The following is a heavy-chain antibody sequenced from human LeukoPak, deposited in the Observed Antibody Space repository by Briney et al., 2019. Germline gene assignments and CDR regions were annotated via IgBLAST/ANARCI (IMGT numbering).Heavy chain of an antibody. Sequence: GGSLRLSCAASGFTFFSYSMSWVRQAPGKGLEWVSSISSSTSDIYYAESVKGRFTISRDNAKNSLYLQMNSLRAEDTAVYYCARDSCSGGSCCSSLDYYYYYYMDVWGKGTTVIVSS. CDR2: ISSSTSDI. CDR3: ARDSCSGGSCCSSLDYYYYYYMDV. J-gene: IGHJ6*03. V-gene: IGHV3-21*01. CDR1: GFTFFSYS. D-gene: IGHD2-15*01.